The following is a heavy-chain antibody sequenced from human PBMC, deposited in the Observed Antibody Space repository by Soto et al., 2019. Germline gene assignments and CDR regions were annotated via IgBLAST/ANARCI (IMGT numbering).Heavy chain of an antibody. CDR2: ISGSGGST. Sequence: GGSLRLSCAASGFAFSSYAMTWVRQAPGKGLEWVSTISGSGGSTHYADSVKGRFTISRDNSKNTLYLQMNSLRAEDTAVYYCAKGKYSGSWYYDYWGQGTLVTVSS. CDR3: AKGKYSGSWYYDY. CDR1: GFAFSSYA. J-gene: IGHJ4*02. V-gene: IGHV3-23*01. D-gene: IGHD6-13*01.